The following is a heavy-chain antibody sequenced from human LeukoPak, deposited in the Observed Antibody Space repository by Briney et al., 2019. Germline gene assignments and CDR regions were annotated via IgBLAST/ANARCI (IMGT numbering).Heavy chain of an antibody. J-gene: IGHJ4*02. CDR1: GYAFSNYG. CDR3: ASGTSYSSGWQY. D-gene: IGHD6-19*01. Sequence: ASVKVSCKASGYAFSNYGISWVRQAPGQGLEWMGWVSTYNGNTNYAQRPQGRVTMTTDTSTSTAYMELRSLRSDDTAVYFCASGTSYSSGWQYWGQGTLVTVSS. V-gene: IGHV1-18*01. CDR2: VSTYNGNT.